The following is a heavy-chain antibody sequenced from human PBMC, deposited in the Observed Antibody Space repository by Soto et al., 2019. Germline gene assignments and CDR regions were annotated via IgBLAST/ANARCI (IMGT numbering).Heavy chain of an antibody. V-gene: IGHV1-69*13. D-gene: IGHD6-19*01. CDR3: ARDRSSGSSWLDP. CDR1: GGTFSSYA. J-gene: IGHJ5*02. CDR2: IIPIFGTA. Sequence: ASVKVSCKASGGTFSSYAISWVRQAPGQGLEWMGGIIPIFGTANYAQKFQGRVTITADESTSTAYMELSSLRSEDTAVYYCARDRSSGSSWLDPWGQGTLVTVSS.